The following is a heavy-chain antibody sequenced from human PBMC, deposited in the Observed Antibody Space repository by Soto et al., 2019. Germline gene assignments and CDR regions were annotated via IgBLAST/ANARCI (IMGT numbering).Heavy chain of an antibody. D-gene: IGHD2-15*01. CDR1: GFTVSSNY. J-gene: IGHJ6*02. CDR3: ARDGTYCSGGSCYTSSGYYYGLDV. V-gene: IGHV3-53*01. CDR2: IYSGGST. Sequence: HPWGSLRLSCAASGFTVSSNYMSWVRQAPGKGLEWVSVIYSGGSTYYADSVKGRFTISRDNSKNTLYLQMNSLRAEDTAVYYCARDGTYCSGGSCYTSSGYYYGLDVWGQGTTVTVSS.